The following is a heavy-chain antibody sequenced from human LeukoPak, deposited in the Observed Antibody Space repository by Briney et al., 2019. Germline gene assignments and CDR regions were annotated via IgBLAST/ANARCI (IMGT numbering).Heavy chain of an antibody. V-gene: IGHV4-61*02. CDR3: ARGASSSSPIGYYYYYIDV. J-gene: IGHJ6*03. D-gene: IGHD6-6*01. Sequence: SETLSLTCTVSGGSISSGNYYWSWIRQPAGKGLEWIGRMYTGGSAKYNPSLKSRVTMSVDMSKNQFSLKLSSVTAADTAIYYCARGASSSSPIGYYYYYIDVWGKGTTVTVSS. CDR2: MYTGGSA. CDR1: GGSISSGNYY.